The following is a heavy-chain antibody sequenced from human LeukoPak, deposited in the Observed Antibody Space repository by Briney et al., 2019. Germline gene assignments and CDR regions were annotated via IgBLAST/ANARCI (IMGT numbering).Heavy chain of an antibody. V-gene: IGHV3-23*01. J-gene: IGHJ5*02. D-gene: IGHD3-22*01. CDR3: VKDQWFS. CDR1: GFTFSSET. CDR2: ISDSGDNT. Sequence: QPGRSLRLSCAASGFTFSSETMAWVRQAPGKGLEWVSTISDSGDNTHYAESVKGRFTISRDNSENTLYLQMNNLRAEDTAVYYCVKDQWFSWGQGTQVTVSS.